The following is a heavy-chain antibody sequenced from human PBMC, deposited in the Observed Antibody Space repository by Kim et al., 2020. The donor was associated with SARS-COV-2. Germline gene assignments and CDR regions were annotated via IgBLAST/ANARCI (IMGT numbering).Heavy chain of an antibody. V-gene: IGHV1-18*01. Sequence: ASVKVSCKASGYTFTSYGISWVRQAPGQGLEWMGWISAYNGNTNYAQKLQGRVTMTTDTSTSTAYLELRSLRSDDTAVYYCAREPAAGKTVALVNPGYFQHWGQGTLVTVSS. CDR3: AREPAAGKTVALVNPGYFQH. CDR1: GYTFTSYG. D-gene: IGHD6-13*01. J-gene: IGHJ1*01. CDR2: ISAYNGNT.